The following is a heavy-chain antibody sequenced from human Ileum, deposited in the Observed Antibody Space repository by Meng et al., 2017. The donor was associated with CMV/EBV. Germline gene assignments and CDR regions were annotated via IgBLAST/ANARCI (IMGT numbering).Heavy chain of an antibody. Sequence: AASGFTFSDTYMDWVRQAPGKGLEWVGLIKNKAGRYTTHYAASVKGRFTISRDDSKNSLYLQMNSLETEDTAVYYCTRDWATALYDWGQGTLVTVSS. V-gene: IGHV3-72*01. J-gene: IGHJ4*02. CDR3: TRDWATALYD. CDR1: GFTFSDTY. D-gene: IGHD5-24*01. CDR2: IKNKAGRYTT.